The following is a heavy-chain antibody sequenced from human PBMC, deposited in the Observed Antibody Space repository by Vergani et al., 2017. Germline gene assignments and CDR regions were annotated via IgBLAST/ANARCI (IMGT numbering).Heavy chain of an antibody. J-gene: IGHJ4*02. D-gene: IGHD3-10*01. Sequence: EVQLVESGGGLVQPGGSLRLSCSASGFPFSSYAMHWVRQAPGKGLEYVSAISSNGGSTHYADSVKGRFTISRDNSKTTLYLQMSSLRAEDTAVYYCVKDQGSGSVFEDWGQGTLVTVSS. V-gene: IGHV3-64D*06. CDR3: VKDQGSGSVFED. CDR1: GFPFSSYA. CDR2: ISSNGGST.